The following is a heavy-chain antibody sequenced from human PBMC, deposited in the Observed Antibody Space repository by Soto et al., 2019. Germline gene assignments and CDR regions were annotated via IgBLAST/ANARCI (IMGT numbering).Heavy chain of an antibody. CDR1: GYSFTSYW. Sequence: GVSRKISCKGSGYSFTSYWIGWVRQMPGKGLEWMGIIYPGDSDTRYSPSFQGQVTISADKSISTAYLQWSSLKASDTAMYYCARTSAAGKYYYSMDVWGQGTTVTVSS. CDR3: ARTSAAGKYYYSMDV. CDR2: IYPGDSDT. V-gene: IGHV5-51*01. J-gene: IGHJ6*02. D-gene: IGHD6-13*01.